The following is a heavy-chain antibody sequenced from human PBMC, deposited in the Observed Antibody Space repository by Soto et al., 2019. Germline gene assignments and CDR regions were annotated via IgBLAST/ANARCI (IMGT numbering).Heavy chain of an antibody. D-gene: IGHD3-3*01. CDR3: ARLAPYDFWSGNFDY. Sequence: GEPLKISCNGSGYSFTIYWIGWVRQMPGKGLEWMGIIYPGDSDTRYSPSFQGQVTISADKSISTAYLQWSSLKASDTAMYYCARLAPYDFWSGNFDYWGQGTLVTVSS. V-gene: IGHV5-51*01. J-gene: IGHJ4*02. CDR2: IYPGDSDT. CDR1: GYSFTIYW.